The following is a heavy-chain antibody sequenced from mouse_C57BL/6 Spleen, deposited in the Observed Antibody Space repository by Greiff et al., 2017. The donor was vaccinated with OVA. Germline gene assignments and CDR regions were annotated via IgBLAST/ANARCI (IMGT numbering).Heavy chain of an antibody. CDR3: ARVHSSGLGY. J-gene: IGHJ2*01. Sequence: VQLQQSVAELVRPGASVKLSCTASGFTFKNSYMHWVKQRPEQGLEWIGRIDPATGNTKYAQKLQGKATITADTSSNTAYLQLSSLTSEDTAIYYCARVHSSGLGYWGQGTTLTVSS. V-gene: IGHV14-3*01. CDR2: IDPATGNT. CDR1: GFTFKNSY. D-gene: IGHD3-2*02.